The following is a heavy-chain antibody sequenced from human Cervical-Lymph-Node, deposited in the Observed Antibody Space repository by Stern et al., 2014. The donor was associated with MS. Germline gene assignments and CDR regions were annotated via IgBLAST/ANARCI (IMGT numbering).Heavy chain of an antibody. J-gene: IGHJ6*02. CDR2: ISYDGSYK. D-gene: IGHD2-15*01. CDR1: GFSFSKYG. Sequence: QVQLVESGGGVVQPGRSLGLSCAASGFSFSKYGIHWVRQAPGTGLEWLAVISYDGSYKNYADSVRGRFTISRDNPRNTVYLTMNSLRAEDTAVYQCAREYTPSSKVDGMDVWGQGTTVPVSS. CDR3: AREYTPSSKVDGMDV. V-gene: IGHV3-30*19.